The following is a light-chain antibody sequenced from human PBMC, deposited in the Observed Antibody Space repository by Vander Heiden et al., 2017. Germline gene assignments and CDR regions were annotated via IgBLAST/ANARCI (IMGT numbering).Light chain of an antibody. CDR1: NSNIGVNY. J-gene: IGLJ3*02. CDR3: ATWDDSLSGPV. CDR2: SNT. Sequence: SVLTQPPSASETPGQRVTITCSGSNSNIGVNYVYWYQQLPVTAPNLLVYSNTHRPSGVPDRFSGSKSGTTASLTISRLRAEDEADYYCATWDDSLSGPVFGGGTKLTVL. V-gene: IGLV1-47*02.